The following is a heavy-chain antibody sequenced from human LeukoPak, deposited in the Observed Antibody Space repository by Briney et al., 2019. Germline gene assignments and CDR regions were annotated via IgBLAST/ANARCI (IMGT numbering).Heavy chain of an antibody. Sequence: GGSLRLSCAASGFTFTTYSMNWVRQAPGKGLEWVSYIGGGGSPIYYADSVKGRFTISRDNTKNSLYLQMNSLRAEDTAVYYCTREGVDVFDIWGQGTMVTVSS. D-gene: IGHD3-10*01. CDR2: IGGGGSPI. CDR1: GFTFTTYS. CDR3: TREGVDVFDI. V-gene: IGHV3-48*04. J-gene: IGHJ3*02.